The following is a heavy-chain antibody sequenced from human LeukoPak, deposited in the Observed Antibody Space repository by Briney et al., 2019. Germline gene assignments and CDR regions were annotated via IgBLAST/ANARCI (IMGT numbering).Heavy chain of an antibody. CDR3: AIGFGELDDYYGMDV. D-gene: IGHD3-10*01. Sequence: PSETLSLTCTVSGGSISSYYWSWIRQPPGKGLEWIGYIYYSGSTNYNPSLKSRVTISVDTSKNQFSLKLSSVTAADTAVYYCAIGFGELDDYYGMDVWGQGTTVTVSS. CDR2: IYYSGST. CDR1: GGSISSYY. V-gene: IGHV4-59*12. J-gene: IGHJ6*02.